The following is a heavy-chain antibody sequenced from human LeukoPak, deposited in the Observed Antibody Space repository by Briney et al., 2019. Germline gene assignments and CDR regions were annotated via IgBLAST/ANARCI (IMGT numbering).Heavy chain of an antibody. J-gene: IGHJ4*02. CDR2: IYTSGST. V-gene: IGHV4-4*09. D-gene: IGHD3-22*01. CDR1: GGSTSSYY. CDR3: ARVSSGYPEYYFDY. Sequence: TETLSLTCTVSGGSTSSYYWSWIRQPPGKGLEWIGYIYTSGSTNYNPSLKSRVTISVDTSKNQFSLKLSSVTAADTAVYYCARVSSGYPEYYFDYWGQGTLVTVSS.